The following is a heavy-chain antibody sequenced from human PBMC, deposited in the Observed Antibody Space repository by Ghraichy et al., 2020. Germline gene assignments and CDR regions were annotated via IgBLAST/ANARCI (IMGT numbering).Heavy chain of an antibody. CDR1: GFTFGDYA. J-gene: IGHJ4*02. CDR2: IRSKAYGGTT. V-gene: IGHV3-49*03. CDR3: TRDPAECGSGGSCDVG. Sequence: GGSLRLSCTASGFTFGDYAMSWFRQAPGKGLEWVGFIRSKAYGGTTEYAASVKGRFTISRDDSKSIAYLQMNSLKTEDTAVYYCTRDPAECGSGGSCDVGRGQGTLVTVSS. D-gene: IGHD2-15*01.